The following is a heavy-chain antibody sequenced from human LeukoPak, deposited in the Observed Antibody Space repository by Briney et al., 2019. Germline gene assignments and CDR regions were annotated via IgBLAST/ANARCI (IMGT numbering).Heavy chain of an antibody. CDR3: ARDGSLRTFDI. CDR1: GFTFSSYA. CDR2: ISYDGTNK. J-gene: IGHJ3*02. V-gene: IGHV3-30*04. Sequence: GGSLRLSCAASGFTFSSYAIHWVRQAPGKGLEWVAVISYDGTNKYYADSVKGRFTISRDNSKNTLYLQMNSLRGEDTAVYYCARDGSLRTFDIWGQGTMVTVSS. D-gene: IGHD2-8*01.